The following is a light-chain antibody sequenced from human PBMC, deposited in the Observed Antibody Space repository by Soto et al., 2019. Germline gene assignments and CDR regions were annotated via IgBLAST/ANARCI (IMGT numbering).Light chain of an antibody. J-gene: IGLJ3*02. V-gene: IGLV2-14*01. Sequence: QSVLTQPASVSGSLGQPITISCTGTSSDIGGYKYVSWYQQHPGKAPKLIIFEVSNRPSGVSDRFSGSNSGNTASLTISGLQAEDEADYYCTSSSRYRVLVFGGGTKSPS. CDR3: TSSSRYRVLV. CDR2: EVS. CDR1: SSDIGGYKY.